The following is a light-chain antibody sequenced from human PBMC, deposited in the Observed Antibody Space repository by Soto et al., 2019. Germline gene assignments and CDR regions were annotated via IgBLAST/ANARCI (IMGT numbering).Light chain of an antibody. J-gene: IGLJ3*02. Sequence: QSVLTQPPSASGTPGQRVIISCSGSSSNIGPNSANWYQFLPGTAPKLLIYSDNQRSSGVPDRFSGSKSGTSASLAISGLQSEDESDYYCAARYDILNGWLFGGGTKLTLL. CDR2: SDN. CDR3: AARYDILNGWL. V-gene: IGLV1-44*01. CDR1: SSNIGPNS.